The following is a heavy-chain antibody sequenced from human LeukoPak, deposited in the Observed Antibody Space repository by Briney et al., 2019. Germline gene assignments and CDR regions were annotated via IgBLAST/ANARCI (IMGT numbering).Heavy chain of an antibody. J-gene: IGHJ4*02. D-gene: IGHD2-2*01. CDR1: GFIVSNYY. CDR2: IYNGGAT. CDR3: AREFGSGTFD. V-gene: IGHV3-53*01. Sequence: AGGSLRLSCAASGFIVSNYYMNWVRQAPGKGLECVSVIYNGGATYYADSVKGRFTISRDNSKDTLYLQMNGLRAEDTAVYFCAREFGSGTFDWGQGTLVTVFS.